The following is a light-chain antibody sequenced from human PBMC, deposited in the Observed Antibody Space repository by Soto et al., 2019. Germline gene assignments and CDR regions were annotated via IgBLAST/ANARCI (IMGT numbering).Light chain of an antibody. CDR2: LGS. V-gene: IGKV2-28*01. Sequence: DIVMTQSPLSLPVTPGEPASISCRSSQSLLHTNGNNYLDWYLQKPGQSPQLLIYLGSNRASGVPGRFTASGSGTDFTLKISRAEAEDVGVYFYCMQDLQTPLSFGQGTKLEIK. CDR1: QSLLHTNGNNY. CDR3: MQDLQTPLS. J-gene: IGKJ2*01.